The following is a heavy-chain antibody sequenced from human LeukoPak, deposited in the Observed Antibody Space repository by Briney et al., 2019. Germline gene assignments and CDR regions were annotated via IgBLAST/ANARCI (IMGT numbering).Heavy chain of an antibody. CDR2: IYYSGST. J-gene: IGHJ4*02. CDR3: ARAVGGIAAAGTGFDY. Sequence: PSGTLSLTCTVSGGSISSSSYYWGWIRQPPGKGLEWIGSIYYSGSTYYNPSLKSRVTISVDTSENQSSLKLSSVTAADTAVYYCARAVGGIAAAGTGFDYWGQGTLVTVSS. D-gene: IGHD6-13*01. CDR1: GGSISSSSYY. V-gene: IGHV4-39*07.